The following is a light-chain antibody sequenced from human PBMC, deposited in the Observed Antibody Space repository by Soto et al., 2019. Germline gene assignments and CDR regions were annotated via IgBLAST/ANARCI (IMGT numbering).Light chain of an antibody. CDR3: QVWDSSAVSWV. CDR2: DDS. Sequence: SYELTQPPSVSVAPGQTARIACGGDNIGSESVHWYQQKPGQAPVLVVYDDSDRPSGIPERFSGSKSGDTATLTVSRVEAGDEADYYCQVWDSSAVSWVFGGGTKVTVL. V-gene: IGLV3-21*02. J-gene: IGLJ3*02. CDR1: NIGSES.